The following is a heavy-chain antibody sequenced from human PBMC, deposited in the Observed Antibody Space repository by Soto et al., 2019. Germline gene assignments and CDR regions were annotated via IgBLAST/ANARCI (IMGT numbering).Heavy chain of an antibody. V-gene: IGHV2-5*02. CDR1: GFSFSTSAVG. CDR3: AHVYWAASGTRYYFDY. J-gene: IGHJ4*02. CDR2: IYWDDDK. D-gene: IGHD1-7*01. Sequence: SGPTLVNPTQTLTLTCTFSGFSFSTSAVGVGWIRQPPGKALEFLALIYWDDDKRFSPSLKSRLTITKDTSKNQVVLTMTNMDPEDTATYFCAHVYWAASGTRYYFDYWGQGTLVTVSS.